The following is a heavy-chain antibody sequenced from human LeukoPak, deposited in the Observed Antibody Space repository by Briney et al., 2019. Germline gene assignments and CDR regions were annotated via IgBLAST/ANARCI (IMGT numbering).Heavy chain of an antibody. V-gene: IGHV1-69*13. CDR1: GGTFSSYA. CDR2: IIPIFGTA. CDR3: ARSGRYYDSSGYYPDY. D-gene: IGHD3-22*01. Sequence: SVKVSCKAAGGTFSSYAISWVRQAPGQGLEWMGGIIPIFGTAKYAQKFQGRVTITADELTRTAYMELSSLRSEDTAVYYCARSGRYYDSSGYYPDYWGQGTLVTVSS. J-gene: IGHJ4*02.